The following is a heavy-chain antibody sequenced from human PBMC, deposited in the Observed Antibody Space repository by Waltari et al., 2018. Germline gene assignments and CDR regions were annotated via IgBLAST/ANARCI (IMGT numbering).Heavy chain of an antibody. V-gene: IGHV4-4*02. CDR1: GGPISSSKG. CDR3: AGELEVRYFDLLSHSYYYYGMDV. Sequence: QVQLQESGPGLVKPSGTLSLTCAVSGGPISSSKGWGWARPPPGQGTERIGEIFHSGRPNSNPSLKILVIITVDKSKNQFSLKLSSVTAADTAVYYLAGELEVRYFDLLSHSYYYYGMDVWGQGTTVTVSS. CDR2: IFHSGRP. J-gene: IGHJ6*02. D-gene: IGHD3-9*01.